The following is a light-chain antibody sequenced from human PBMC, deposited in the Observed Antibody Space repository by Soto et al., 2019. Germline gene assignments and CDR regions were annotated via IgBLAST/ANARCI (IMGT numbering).Light chain of an antibody. J-gene: IGLJ1*01. Sequence: QSALTQPASVSGSPGQSITISCTGTSSDVGSYNLVSWYQQHPGKAPKIMIYEVNKRPSGVSNRFSGSKSANTASLTISGLQTEDEADYYCCSYAGTNTFVFGAGTKLTVL. V-gene: IGLV2-23*02. CDR1: SSDVGSYNL. CDR3: CSYAGTNTFV. CDR2: EVN.